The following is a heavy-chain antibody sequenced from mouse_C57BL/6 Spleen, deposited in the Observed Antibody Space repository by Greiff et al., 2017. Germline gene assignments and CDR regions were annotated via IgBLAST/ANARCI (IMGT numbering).Heavy chain of an antibody. J-gene: IGHJ1*03. CDR2: IDPSDSYT. CDR3: ARDGKLVTTVVARYFDV. Sequence: QVQLKQPGAELVRPGTSVKLSCKASGYTFTSYWMHWVKQRPGQGLEWIGVIDPSDSYTNYNQKFKGKATLTVDTSSSTAYMQLSSLTSEDSAVYDCARDGKLVTTVVARYFDVWGTGTTVTVSS. V-gene: IGHV1-59*01. CDR1: GYTFTSYW. D-gene: IGHD1-1*01.